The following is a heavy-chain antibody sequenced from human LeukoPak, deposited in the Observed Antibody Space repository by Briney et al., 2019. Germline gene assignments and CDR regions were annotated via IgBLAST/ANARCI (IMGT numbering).Heavy chain of an antibody. CDR1: GGSISTGTYY. Sequence: SQTLSLTCSVSGGSISTGTYYWSWIRQHPGKGLEWIGYIYYSGSNYYNPSLKSRVTISVDTSKNQFSLKLSSVTAADTAVYYCASSDSSGFPGAFDIWGQGTMVTVSS. V-gene: IGHV4-31*03. CDR3: ASSDSSGFPGAFDI. D-gene: IGHD3-22*01. J-gene: IGHJ3*02. CDR2: IYYSGSN.